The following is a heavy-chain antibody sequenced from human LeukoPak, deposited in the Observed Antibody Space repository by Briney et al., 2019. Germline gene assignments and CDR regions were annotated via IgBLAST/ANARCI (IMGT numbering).Heavy chain of an antibody. CDR2: ISYDGSNK. CDR1: GFTFSSYG. V-gene: IGHV3-30*18. J-gene: IGHJ4*02. Sequence: PGGSLRLSCAASGFTFSSYGMHWVRQAPGKGLEWVAVISYDGSNKYYADSVKGRFTISRDNSKNTLYLQMNSLRAEDTAVYYCAKEEGYYDSSGYYRSGYFDYWGQGTLVTVSS. D-gene: IGHD3-22*01. CDR3: AKEEGYYDSSGYYRSGYFDY.